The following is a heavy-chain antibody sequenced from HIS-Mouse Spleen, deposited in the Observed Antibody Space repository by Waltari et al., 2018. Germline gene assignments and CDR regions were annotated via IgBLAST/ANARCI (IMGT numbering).Heavy chain of an antibody. Sequence: QVQLVQSGAEVKKPGASVKVSCKASGYTFTGYYMHWVRQAPGQGLEWMGWINPNSGGTTYAQKFQCRVTMTRDTSISTAYMELSRLRSDDTAVYYCARSPSGSSWYDYWGQGTLVTVSS. CDR1: GYTFTGYY. CDR2: INPNSGGT. D-gene: IGHD6-13*01. J-gene: IGHJ4*02. CDR3: ARSPSGSSWYDY. V-gene: IGHV1-2*02.